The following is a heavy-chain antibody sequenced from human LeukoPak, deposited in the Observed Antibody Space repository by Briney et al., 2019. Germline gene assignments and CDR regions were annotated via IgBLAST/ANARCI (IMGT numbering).Heavy chain of an antibody. CDR3: ARAELRYFDWPPGDY. CDR2: MNPNSGNT. CDR1: GYTFTDYD. J-gene: IGHJ4*02. Sequence: ASVKVXCKASGYTFTDYDINWVRQATGQGLXWMGWMNPNSGNTGYTQKFQGRVTMTRNTSISTAYMELSSLRSEDTAVYYCARAELRYFDWPPGDYWGQGTLVTVSS. V-gene: IGHV1-8*01. D-gene: IGHD3-9*01.